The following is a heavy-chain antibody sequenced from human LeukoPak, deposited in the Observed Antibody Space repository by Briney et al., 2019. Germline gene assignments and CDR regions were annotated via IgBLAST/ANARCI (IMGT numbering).Heavy chain of an antibody. CDR1: GYTFTNYY. Sequence: ASVKVSCKGFGYTFTNYYMHWVRQAPGQGPEWMGIVNPNDGSTTYAQKFQSRVTMTRDMSTNTVYMELSSLRSDDTAEYFCAIVSPMTTVARGQGAFDIWGQGTMVIVSA. CDR3: AIVSPMTTVARGQGAFDI. D-gene: IGHD4-23*01. J-gene: IGHJ3*02. V-gene: IGHV1-46*01. CDR2: VNPNDGST.